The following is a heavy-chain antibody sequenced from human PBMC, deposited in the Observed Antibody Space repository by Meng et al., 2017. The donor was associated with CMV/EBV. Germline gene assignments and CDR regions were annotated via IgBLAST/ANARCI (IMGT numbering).Heavy chain of an antibody. CDR3: AKALSGSSDDSFDI. CDR2: ISGSGGST. V-gene: IGHV3-23*01. CDR1: GFTFSNYA. J-gene: IGHJ3*02. Sequence: GGSLRLSCAASGFTFSNYAMNWVRQGPGKGLEWVSLISGSGGSTYYADSVKGRLTISRDHSRNTLYLQMNSLRAEDTAVYYCAKALSGSSDDSFDIWGQGTMVTVSS. D-gene: IGHD1-26*01.